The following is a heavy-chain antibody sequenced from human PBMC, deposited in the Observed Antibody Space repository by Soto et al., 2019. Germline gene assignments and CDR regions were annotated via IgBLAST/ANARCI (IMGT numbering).Heavy chain of an antibody. CDR1: GFTFSDYA. Sequence: VQLVESGGGVVQPGRSLRLSCAASGFTFSDYAMHWVRQAPGKGLEWVAVVSHDGRNTHYADSVKGRFTISRDSSNNTCTLEMTSLRACDTAVEYCAKGGRQWPVPSDFNYWGQGARVTVSS. J-gene: IGHJ4*02. V-gene: IGHV3-30*18. D-gene: IGHD6-19*01. CDR3: AKGGRQWPVPSDFNY. CDR2: VSHDGRNT.